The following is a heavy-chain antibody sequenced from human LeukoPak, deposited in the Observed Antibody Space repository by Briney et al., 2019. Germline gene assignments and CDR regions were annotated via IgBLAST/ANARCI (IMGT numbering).Heavy chain of an antibody. V-gene: IGHV5-51*01. CDR2: IYPGDSDT. Sequence: GESLQISCQGSGYSFASHWIGWVRQMPGKGLEWIGIIYPGDSDTRYSPSFQGQVTISADKSINTAYLQWSSLKASDTAIYYCARRGYCGSTTSCYFWFDPWGQGTLVTVSS. J-gene: IGHJ5*02. CDR1: GYSFASHW. CDR3: ARRGYCGSTTSCYFWFDP. D-gene: IGHD2-2*01.